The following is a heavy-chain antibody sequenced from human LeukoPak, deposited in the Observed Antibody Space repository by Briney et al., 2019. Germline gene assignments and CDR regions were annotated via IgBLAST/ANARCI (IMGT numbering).Heavy chain of an antibody. D-gene: IGHD3-22*01. CDR1: GFTFSSYS. CDR3: ARDLNTMISPTTVDY. J-gene: IGHJ4*02. Sequence: GGSLRLSCAASGFTFSSYSMNWVRQAPGKGLEWVSSISSSSSYIYYADSVKGRFTISRDNAKNSLYLQMNSLRAEDTAVYYCARDLNTMISPTTVDYWGQGTLVTVSS. V-gene: IGHV3-21*01. CDR2: ISSSSSYI.